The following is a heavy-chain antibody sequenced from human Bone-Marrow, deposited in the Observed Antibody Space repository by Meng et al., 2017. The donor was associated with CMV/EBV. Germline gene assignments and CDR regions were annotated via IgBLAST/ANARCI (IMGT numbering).Heavy chain of an antibody. J-gene: IGHJ4*02. Sequence: FTFSDYGMHWVRQAPGKRLEWVAVIWYDGHTKEYADSVKGRFTIARDSSKNTLYLQLNSLRAEDTAVYYCAKEAKEATVAGNRPFDSWGQGTLVTVSS. CDR1: FTFSDYG. CDR3: AKEAKEATVAGNRPFDS. V-gene: IGHV3-33*06. CDR2: IWYDGHTK. D-gene: IGHD4-11*01.